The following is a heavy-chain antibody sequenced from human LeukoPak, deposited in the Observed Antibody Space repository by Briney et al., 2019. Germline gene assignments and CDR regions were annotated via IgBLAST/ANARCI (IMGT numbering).Heavy chain of an antibody. V-gene: IGHV1-46*01. D-gene: IGHD2-15*01. CDR3: ARVPRGSFPFDY. Sequence: ASVKVSCKASGYTFTGYYMHWVRQAPGQGLEWMGWINPSGGSTSYAQKFQGRVTMTRDTSTSTVYMELSSLRSEDTAVYYCARVPRGSFPFDYWGQGTLVTVSS. CDR2: INPSGGST. J-gene: IGHJ4*02. CDR1: GYTFTGYY.